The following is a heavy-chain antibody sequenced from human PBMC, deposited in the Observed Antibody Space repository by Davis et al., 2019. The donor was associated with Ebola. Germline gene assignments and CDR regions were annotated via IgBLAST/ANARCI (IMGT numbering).Heavy chain of an antibody. D-gene: IGHD3-3*01. CDR2: ISSSSSYT. CDR3: ARDGFDDFWSGYHYGMDV. CDR1: GFTFSSYR. Sequence: GESLKISCAASGFTFSSYRMNWVRHAPGKGLEWVSPISSSSSYTNYADSVKGRFTFSRDNAKNSLYLQMNSLRAEDTAVYYCARDGFDDFWSGYHYGMDVWGQGTTVTVSS. V-gene: IGHV3-21*01. J-gene: IGHJ6*02.